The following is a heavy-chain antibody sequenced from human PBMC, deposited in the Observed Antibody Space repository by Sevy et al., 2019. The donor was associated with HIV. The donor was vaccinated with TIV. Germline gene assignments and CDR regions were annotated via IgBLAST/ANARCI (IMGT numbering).Heavy chain of an antibody. V-gene: IGHV3-23*01. CDR2: ISASGGST. D-gene: IGHD2-2*01. CDR3: AREESTGFDY. J-gene: IGHJ4*02. CDR1: GFIFSSYA. Sequence: GGSLRLSCAASGFIFSSYAMTWVRQAPGKGLEWVSTISASGGSTYYADSVKGRFTISRDNSKNTLYLQMNSLRAEDTAVYSCAREESTGFDYWGRGTLVTVSS.